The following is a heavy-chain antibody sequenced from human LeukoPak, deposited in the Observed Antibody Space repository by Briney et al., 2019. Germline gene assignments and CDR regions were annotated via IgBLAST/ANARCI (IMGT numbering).Heavy chain of an antibody. CDR3: ARLYKYLDGIAVTDTPLDY. CDR2: IYPGDSDT. V-gene: IGHV5-51*01. Sequence: GESLKISCKGSGYSFTSYWIGWVRQMPGKGLEWMGIIYPGDSDTRYSPSFQGQVTTSADKSISTAYLQWSSLKASDTAMYYCARLYKYLDGIAVTDTPLDYWGQGTLVTVSS. CDR1: GYSFTSYW. D-gene: IGHD6-19*01. J-gene: IGHJ4*02.